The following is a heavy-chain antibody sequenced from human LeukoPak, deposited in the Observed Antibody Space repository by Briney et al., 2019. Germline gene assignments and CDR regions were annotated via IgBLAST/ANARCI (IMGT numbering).Heavy chain of an antibody. D-gene: IGHD1-26*01. V-gene: IGHV1-69*01. CDR3: VRGVSGSYSAEYFQH. Sequence: SVKVSCKASGGTFSSYAISWVRQAPGQGLEWMGGIIPIFGTANYAQKFQGRVTITADESTSTAYMELSSLRSEDTAVYYCVRGVSGSYSAEYFQHWGQGTLVTVSS. CDR2: IIPIFGTA. J-gene: IGHJ1*01. CDR1: GGTFSSYA.